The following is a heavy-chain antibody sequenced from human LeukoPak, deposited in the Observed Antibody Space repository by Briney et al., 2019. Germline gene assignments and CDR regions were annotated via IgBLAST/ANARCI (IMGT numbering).Heavy chain of an antibody. CDR3: ATLSFFFYDFGY. CDR2: ISGSGGST. V-gene: IGHV3-23*01. Sequence: GGSLRLSCAASGFTFSSYAMSWVRQAPGKGLEWVSAISGSGGSTYYADSVKGRFTISRDNSKNTLYLQMNSLRAEDTAVYYCATLSFFFYDFGYWGRGTLVSVSS. D-gene: IGHD3-3*01. J-gene: IGHJ4*02. CDR1: GFTFSSYA.